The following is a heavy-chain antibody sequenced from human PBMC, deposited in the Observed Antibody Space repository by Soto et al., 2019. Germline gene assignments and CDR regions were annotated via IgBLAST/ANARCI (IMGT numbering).Heavy chain of an antibody. D-gene: IGHD3-10*01. J-gene: IGHJ6*02. CDR1: GFTFSSYG. CDR2: IWYDGSNK. V-gene: IGHV3-33*01. CDR3: ARDGQGSMVRGVISPYYYYGMDV. Sequence: GGSLRLSCAASGFTFSSYGMHWVRQAPGKGLEWVAVIWYDGSNKYYADSVKGRFTISRDNSKNTLYLQMNSLRAEDTAVYYCARDGQGSMVRGVISPYYYYGMDVWGQGTTVTVSS.